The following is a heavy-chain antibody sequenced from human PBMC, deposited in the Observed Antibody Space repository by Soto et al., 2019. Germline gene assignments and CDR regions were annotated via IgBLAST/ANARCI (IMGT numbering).Heavy chain of an antibody. V-gene: IGHV3-74*01. CDR2: INGDGTTT. D-gene: IGHD3-10*01. Sequence: EVQLVESGGGIVQPAGSVRLSCAASGFTLTNYWIHWVRQAPGKGPVWVSRINGDGTTTNYADSLKGRFTISRDNADRTVCLPVPSLRAEDTAVYYCARGESGSYSFDYWGQGTLVAVSS. J-gene: IGHJ4*02. CDR1: GFTLTNYW. CDR3: ARGESGSYSFDY.